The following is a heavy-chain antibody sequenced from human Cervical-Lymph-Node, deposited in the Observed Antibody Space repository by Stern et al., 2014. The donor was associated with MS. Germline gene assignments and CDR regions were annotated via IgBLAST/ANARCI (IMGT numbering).Heavy chain of an antibody. D-gene: IGHD1-26*01. CDR1: GGTFSRDA. Sequence: QVQLVQPGAEVKKPRSSVKVSCKASGGTFSRDAISWVRQAPGPLLEWKGGIIPIFGTANYAQKFQGRVTITADESTSTAYMELSSLRSEDTAVYYCARASSGSYSPFDYWGQGTLVTVSS. CDR2: IIPIFGTA. V-gene: IGHV1-69*01. J-gene: IGHJ4*02. CDR3: ARASSGSYSPFDY.